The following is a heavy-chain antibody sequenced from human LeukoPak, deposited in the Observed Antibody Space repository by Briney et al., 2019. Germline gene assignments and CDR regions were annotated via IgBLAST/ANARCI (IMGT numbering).Heavy chain of an antibody. Sequence: SETLSLTCAVYGGSFSGYYWSWIRQPPGKGLEWIGEINHSGSTNYNPSLKSRVTISLDTSKNQFSLKLSSVTAADTAVYYCARGSYDILTGYSYYFDYWGQGTLVTVSS. CDR1: GGSFSGYY. D-gene: IGHD3-9*01. CDR3: ARGSYDILTGYSYYFDY. V-gene: IGHV4-34*01. CDR2: INHSGST. J-gene: IGHJ4*02.